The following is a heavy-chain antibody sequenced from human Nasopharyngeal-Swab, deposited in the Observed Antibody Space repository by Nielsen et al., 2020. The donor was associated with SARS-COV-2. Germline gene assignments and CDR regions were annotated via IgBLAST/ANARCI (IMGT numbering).Heavy chain of an antibody. CDR3: VLETYGSYYYYDMDV. Sequence: WIRQPPGKGLEWVGRTRNKANSYTTEYAASVKGRFTISRDDSKNSLYLQMNSLKTEDTAVYYCVLETYGSYYYYDMDVWGKGTTVTVSS. V-gene: IGHV3-72*01. D-gene: IGHD4-17*01. J-gene: IGHJ6*03. CDR2: TRNKANSYTT.